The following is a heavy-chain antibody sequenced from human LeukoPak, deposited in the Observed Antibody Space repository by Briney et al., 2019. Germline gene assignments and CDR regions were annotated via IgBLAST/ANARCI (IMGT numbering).Heavy chain of an antibody. CDR1: GGSISSSSYY. CDR3: ARGEIAVAGYFDY. V-gene: IGHV4-39*01. Sequence: PSETLSLTCTVSGGSISSSSYYWGWIRQPPGKGLEWIGSIYYSGSTYYNPSLKSRVTISVDTSKNQFSLKLSSVTAADTAVYYCARGEIAVAGYFDYWGQGTLVTVSS. J-gene: IGHJ4*02. CDR2: IYYSGST. D-gene: IGHD6-19*01.